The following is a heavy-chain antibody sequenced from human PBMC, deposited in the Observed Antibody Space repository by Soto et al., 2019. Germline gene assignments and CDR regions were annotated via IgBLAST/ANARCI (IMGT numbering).Heavy chain of an antibody. D-gene: IGHD3-22*01. J-gene: IGHJ5*02. CDR1: DGSISSSSYY. Sequence: SQTLSLTCTVSDGSISSSSYYWGWIRQPPGKGLEWIGSIYYSGSTYYNPSLKSRVTISVDTSKNQFSLKLSSVTAADTAVYYCAGVVINNWFDPWGQGTLVTVSS. CDR3: AGVVINNWFDP. V-gene: IGHV4-39*01. CDR2: IYYSGST.